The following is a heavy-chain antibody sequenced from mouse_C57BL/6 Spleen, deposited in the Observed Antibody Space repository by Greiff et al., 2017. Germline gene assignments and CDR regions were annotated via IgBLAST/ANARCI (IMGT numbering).Heavy chain of an antibody. CDR1: GFSLTSYG. Sequence: VMLVESGPGLVQPSQSLSITCTVSGFSLTSYGVHWVRQSPGKGLEWLGVIWSGGSTDYNAAFISRLSISKDNSKSQVFFKMNSLQADDTAIYYCARDGSSPYWYFDVWGTGTTVTVSS. J-gene: IGHJ1*03. CDR3: ARDGSSPYWYFDV. CDR2: IWSGGST. D-gene: IGHD1-1*01. V-gene: IGHV2-2*01.